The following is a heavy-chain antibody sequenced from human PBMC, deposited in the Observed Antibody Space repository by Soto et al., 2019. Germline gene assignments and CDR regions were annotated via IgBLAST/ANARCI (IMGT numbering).Heavy chain of an antibody. J-gene: IGHJ4*02. D-gene: IGHD3-16*02. V-gene: IGHV1-18*04. CDR2: ISHYSGDK. Sequence: QVQLVQSGAEVKKPGASVKVSCQASGVVFSSYDIRWVRQAPGQGREWIGWISHYSGDKRYTQKLQDRVTMTTDTSTNTAYMELRSLTSDDTAVYYCESELRVWGTCRVFEYCGQGTLVSVSS. CDR1: GVVFSSYD. CDR3: ESELRVWGTCRVFEY.